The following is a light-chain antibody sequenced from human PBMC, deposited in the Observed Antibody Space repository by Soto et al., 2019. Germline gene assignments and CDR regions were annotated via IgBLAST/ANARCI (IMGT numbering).Light chain of an antibody. CDR3: QQYGSSPQT. V-gene: IGKV3-20*01. J-gene: IGKJ1*01. CDR1: QSVSSSY. CDR2: GAS. Sequence: EIVLTQSPATLSLSPWERATLSCSSSQSVSSSYLAWYQQKPGQAPRLLIYGASSRATGIPDRFSGSGSGTDFTLTISRLEPEDFAVYYCQQYGSSPQTCGQGTKVDIK.